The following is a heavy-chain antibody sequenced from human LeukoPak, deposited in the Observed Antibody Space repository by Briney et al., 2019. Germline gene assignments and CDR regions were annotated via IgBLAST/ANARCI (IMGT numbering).Heavy chain of an antibody. Sequence: GGSLRLSCAASGFTFSDSWMSWVRQAPGKGLEWVANMNQDGSAKDYVDSVKGRFTISRDNTRNSLYLQMSSLRAEDTAVYYCATYTHWVAGDVWGQGTTVTVSS. J-gene: IGHJ6*02. D-gene: IGHD3-16*01. CDR3: ATYTHWVAGDV. V-gene: IGHV3-7*01. CDR1: GFTFSDSW. CDR2: MNQDGSAK.